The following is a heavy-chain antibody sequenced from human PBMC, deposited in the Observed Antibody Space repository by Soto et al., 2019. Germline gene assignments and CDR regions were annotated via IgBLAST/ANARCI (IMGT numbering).Heavy chain of an antibody. CDR1: GFTFRIYI. D-gene: IGHD1-26*01. J-gene: IGHJ4*02. Sequence: GGSLRLSCAASGFTFRIYIMTWVRQAPGKGLEWVSSISASGGVTFYADSVKGRFTISRDNSKKTLSLLMNSLRAEDTAVYYCARDPWGGSFDYWGQGSLVTVSS. CDR2: ISASGGVT. V-gene: IGHV3-23*01. CDR3: ARDPWGGSFDY.